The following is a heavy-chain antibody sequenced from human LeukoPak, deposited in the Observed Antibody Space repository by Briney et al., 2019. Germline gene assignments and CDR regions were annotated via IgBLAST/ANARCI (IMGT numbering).Heavy chain of an antibody. J-gene: IGHJ4*02. CDR3: ARGYRAYYFDY. D-gene: IGHD3-16*02. Sequence: SETLSLACAVYGGSFSGYYWSWIRQPPGKGLEWIGEINHSGSTNYNPSLKSRVTISVDTSKNQFSLKLSSVTAADTAVYYCARGYRAYYFDYWGQGTLVTVSS. CDR1: GGSFSGYY. CDR2: INHSGST. V-gene: IGHV4-34*01.